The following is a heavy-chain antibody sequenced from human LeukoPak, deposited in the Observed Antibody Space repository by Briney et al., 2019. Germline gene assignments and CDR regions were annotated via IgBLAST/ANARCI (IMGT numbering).Heavy chain of an antibody. J-gene: IGHJ4*02. Sequence: SETLSLTCTVSGGSISSSSYYWGWIRQPPGKGLEWIGSIYYSGSTYYNPSLKSRVTISVDTSKNQFSLKLSSVTAADTAVYYCARVGGGPYDYVWGSYRSFVVRYWGQGTLVTVSS. CDR3: ARVGGGPYDYVWGSYRSFVVRY. V-gene: IGHV4-39*07. D-gene: IGHD3-16*02. CDR2: IYYSGST. CDR1: GGSISSSSYY.